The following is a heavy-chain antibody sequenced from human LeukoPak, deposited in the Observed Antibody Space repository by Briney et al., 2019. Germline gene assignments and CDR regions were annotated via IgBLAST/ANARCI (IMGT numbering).Heavy chain of an antibody. V-gene: IGHV3-49*04. CDR2: IRSKAYGGTT. D-gene: IGHD5-18*01. CDR1: GFTFGDYA. Sequence: PGRSLRLSCTASGFTFGDYAMSWVRQAPGKGLEWVGFIRSKAYGGTTEYAASVKGRFTISRDDSKSIAYLQMNSLKTEDTAVYYCTRADTAMAPEPFDYWGQGTLVTVSS. J-gene: IGHJ4*02. CDR3: TRADTAMAPEPFDY.